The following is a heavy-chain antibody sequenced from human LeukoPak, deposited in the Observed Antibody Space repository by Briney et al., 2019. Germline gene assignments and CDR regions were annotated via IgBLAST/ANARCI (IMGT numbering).Heavy chain of an antibody. CDR3: AKLSSSGWLPTDAFDI. CDR2: ISGSGGST. CDR1: GFTFSSYW. V-gene: IGHV3-23*01. Sequence: GGSLRLSCAASGFTFSSYWMSWVRQAPGKGLEWVSAISGSGGSTYYADSVKGRFTISRDNSKNTLYLQMNSLRAEDTAVYYCAKLSSSGWLPTDAFDIWGQGTMVTVSS. J-gene: IGHJ3*02. D-gene: IGHD6-19*01.